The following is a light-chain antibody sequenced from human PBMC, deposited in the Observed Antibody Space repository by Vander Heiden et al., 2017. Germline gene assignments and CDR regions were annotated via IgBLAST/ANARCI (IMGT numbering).Light chain of an antibody. CDR3: SSYAGSSNLV. CDR1: SSDVGGYNY. J-gene: IGLJ3*02. CDR2: EVS. V-gene: IGLV2-8*01. Sequence: SALTQPPSASGSPGQSVTISCTGTSSDVGGYNYVSWYQQHPGKAPKLMIYEVSKRPSGVPDRFSGSKSGNTASLTVSGSQAEDEADYYCSSYAGSSNLVFGGGTKVTVL.